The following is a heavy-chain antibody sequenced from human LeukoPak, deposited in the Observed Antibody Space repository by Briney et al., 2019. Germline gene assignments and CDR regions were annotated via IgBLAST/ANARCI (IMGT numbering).Heavy chain of an antibody. J-gene: IGHJ3*02. CDR2: ISYSWSA. Sequence: PSETLSLTCTVSNGSLSNHFWIWIRQPPGKGLEWIGYISYSWSAHYAPSLKSRVTISVDTSKNQFSLKLSSVTAADTAVYYCASGVAVDPDTFDIWGLGTLVGVSS. D-gene: IGHD6-19*01. CDR3: ASGVAVDPDTFDI. CDR1: NGSLSNHF. V-gene: IGHV4-59*08.